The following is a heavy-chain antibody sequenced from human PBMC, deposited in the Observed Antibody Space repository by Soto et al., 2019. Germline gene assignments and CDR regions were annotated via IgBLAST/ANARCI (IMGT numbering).Heavy chain of an antibody. Sequence: QITLKESGPPLVKPTQTLTLTCTFSGFSLSTSGVGVGWIRQPSGKALEWLALIYWNDDDRYSPSLRSRLTITKDTSKNQVVLTMTNMDPVDTATYYCAHSRDEAYCDSTSCLNTFDYWGQGTLVTVSS. CDR2: IYWNDDD. J-gene: IGHJ4*02. CDR1: GFSLSTSGVG. V-gene: IGHV2-5*01. CDR3: AHSRDEAYCDSTSCLNTFDY. D-gene: IGHD2-2*01.